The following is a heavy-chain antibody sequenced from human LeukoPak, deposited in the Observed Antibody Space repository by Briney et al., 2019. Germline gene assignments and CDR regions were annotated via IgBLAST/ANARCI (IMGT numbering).Heavy chain of an antibody. D-gene: IGHD2-2*01. CDR2: IGPNGGDA. CDR3: AKGRPTTLGYCGRSICADWYFDL. J-gene: IGHJ2*01. V-gene: IGHV3-64D*06. CDR1: GFTFSNYA. Sequence: PGGSLRLSCSASGFTFSNYAMNWFHQAPGKGLEYVSVIGPNGGDAYYADSVKGRFTISRDNSKNTLYLQMSSLRAEDTAVYYCAKGRPTTLGYCGRSICADWYFDLWGRGTLLSVSS.